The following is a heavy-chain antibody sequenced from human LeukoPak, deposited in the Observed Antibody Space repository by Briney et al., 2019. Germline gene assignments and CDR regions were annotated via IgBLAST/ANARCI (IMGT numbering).Heavy chain of an antibody. Sequence: PSETLSLTCTVSGGSISSYYWSWIRQPPGKGLEWIGYIYYSGSTNYNPSLKSRVTISVDTSKNQFSLKLSSVAAADTAVYYCARESHINFDYWGQGTLVTISS. CDR3: ARESHINFDY. V-gene: IGHV4-59*12. CDR2: IYYSGST. J-gene: IGHJ4*02. CDR1: GGSISSYY.